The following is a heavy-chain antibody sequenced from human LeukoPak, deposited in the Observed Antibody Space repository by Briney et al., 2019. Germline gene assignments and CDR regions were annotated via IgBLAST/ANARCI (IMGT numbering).Heavy chain of an antibody. D-gene: IGHD2/OR15-2a*01. CDR1: GFTSSSYG. V-gene: IGHV3-33*01. Sequence: GRSLRLSCAASGFTSSSYGMHWVRQAPGKGLEWVSAIWYDGSNKYYADSVKGRFTISRGNSKNTLYLQMDSLRAEDTAVYYCARHYCNQVLCYFDYWGQGTLVTVSS. CDR3: ARHYCNQVLCYFDY. CDR2: IWYDGSNK. J-gene: IGHJ4*02.